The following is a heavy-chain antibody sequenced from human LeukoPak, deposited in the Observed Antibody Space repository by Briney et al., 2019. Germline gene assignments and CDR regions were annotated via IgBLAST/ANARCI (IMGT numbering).Heavy chain of an antibody. CDR3: ARDGDHVDSSGYYSLDY. CDR1: GYTFTGYY. CDR2: INPNSGGT. V-gene: IGHV1-2*04. J-gene: IGHJ4*02. Sequence: ASVTVSCTASGYTFTGYYMHWVRQAPGQGLDWMGWINPNSGGTNYAQKFQGWVTMTRDTSISTAYMELSRLRSDDTAVYYCARDGDHVDSSGYYSLDYWGQGTLVTVSS. D-gene: IGHD3-22*01.